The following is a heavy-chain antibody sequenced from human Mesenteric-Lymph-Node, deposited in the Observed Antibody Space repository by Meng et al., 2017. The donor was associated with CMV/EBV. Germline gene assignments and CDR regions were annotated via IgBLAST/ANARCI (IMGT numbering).Heavy chain of an antibody. D-gene: IGHD3-3*01. CDR3: AHIPDYDFWSGLSGWLDP. J-gene: IGHJ5*02. Sequence: SGPTLVKPTETLTLTCTVSGFSLTNTRMGVSWIRQPPGKALEWLAHIFSNDEKSYSTSLKSRLTITKDTSKNQVVLKMTNLDPVDTATYYCAHIPDYDFWSGLSGWLDPWGQGTLVTVSS. CDR1: GFSLTNTRMG. V-gene: IGHV2-26*01. CDR2: IFSNDEK.